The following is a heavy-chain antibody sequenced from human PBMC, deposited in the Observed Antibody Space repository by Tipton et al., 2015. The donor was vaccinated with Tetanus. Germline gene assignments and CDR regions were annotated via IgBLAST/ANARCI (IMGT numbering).Heavy chain of an antibody. CDR1: GDSISDKKYY. Sequence: TLSLTCTVSGDSISDKKYYWGWIRQPPGKGLEWIASIYFEGSTYYSPSLRSRVTIAVDTAQNLFPLRLTSVTATDTAVYYCARHLYGYWFDPWGQGALVTVSS. CDR2: IYFEGST. D-gene: IGHD4-17*01. J-gene: IGHJ5*02. V-gene: IGHV4-39*01. CDR3: ARHLYGYWFDP.